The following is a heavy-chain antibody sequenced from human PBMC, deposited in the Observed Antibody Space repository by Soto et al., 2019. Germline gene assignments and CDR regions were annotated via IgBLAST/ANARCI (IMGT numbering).Heavy chain of an antibody. V-gene: IGHV1-69*01. CDR3: ARDRDGGFLKDPTPLYYYGMDV. Sequence: QVQLVQSGAEVKKPGSSVKVSCKASGGTFSSYAISWVRQAPGQGLEWMGGIIPIFGTANYAQKFQGRVTITADESTSTAYMELSSLRSEDTAVYYCARDRDGGFLKDPTPLYYYGMDVWGQGTTVTVSS. CDR1: GGTFSSYA. CDR2: IIPIFGTA. D-gene: IGHD3-3*01. J-gene: IGHJ6*02.